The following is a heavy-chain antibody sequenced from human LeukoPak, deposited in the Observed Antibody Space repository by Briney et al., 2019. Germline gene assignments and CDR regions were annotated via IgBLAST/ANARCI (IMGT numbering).Heavy chain of an antibody. J-gene: IGHJ4*02. CDR2: VHYSGNT. CDR1: GGSIRNYY. V-gene: IGHV4-59*01. D-gene: IGHD6-6*01. CDR3: ARAPLYSNSSGPYFDY. Sequence: SETLSLTCTVSGGSIRNYYCSWIRQSPGKGLEWIGYVHYSGNTNYNPSLRSRVTISADTSKNQVSLSLNSVTAADTAVYYCARAPLYSNSSGPYFDYWGQGILVTVSS.